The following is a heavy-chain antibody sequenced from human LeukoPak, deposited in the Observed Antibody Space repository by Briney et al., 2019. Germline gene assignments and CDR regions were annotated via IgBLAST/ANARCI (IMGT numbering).Heavy chain of an antibody. CDR3: ARILGADEGADY. V-gene: IGHV3-11*04. CDR2: LSTSGDIM. D-gene: IGHD1-26*01. Sequence: GGSLRLSCAASGFIFSDYYMSWIRQAPGKGLEWVSYLSTSGDIMYYAGSVKGRFTISRDNAKNSLYLQMNSLRAEDTAVYYCARILGADEGADYWGQGTLVTASS. J-gene: IGHJ4*02. CDR1: GFIFSDYY.